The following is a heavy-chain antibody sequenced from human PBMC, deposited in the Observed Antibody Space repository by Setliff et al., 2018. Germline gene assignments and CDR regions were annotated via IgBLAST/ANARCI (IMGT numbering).Heavy chain of an antibody. CDR2: INPNSGGT. CDR1: GYTFTGYY. V-gene: IGHV1-2*04. Sequence: ASVKVSCKASGYTFTGYYMHWVRQAPGQGLEWMGWINPNSGGTNYAQKFQGWVTKTRDTSISTAYMELSRLRSDDTAVYYCARSRDGGNSSGYSGAFDIWGQGTMVTVSS. CDR3: ARSRDGGNSSGYSGAFDI. D-gene: IGHD3-22*01. J-gene: IGHJ3*02.